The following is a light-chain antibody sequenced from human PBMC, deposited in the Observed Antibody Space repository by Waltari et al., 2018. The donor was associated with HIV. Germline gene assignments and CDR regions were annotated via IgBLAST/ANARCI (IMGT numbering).Light chain of an antibody. V-gene: IGLV7-46*01. CDR2: DTF. Sequence: QAVVTQEPSLTVSPGGTVTLTCGSSTGPVISGHHPYWFQQKSGQAPRTLIYDTFNKHSWTPARFSGSLLGGKAALTLSGAQPEDEAEYFCLLSFAGARPVVFGGGTNLTVL. J-gene: IGLJ2*01. CDR3: LLSFAGARPVV. CDR1: TGPVISGHH.